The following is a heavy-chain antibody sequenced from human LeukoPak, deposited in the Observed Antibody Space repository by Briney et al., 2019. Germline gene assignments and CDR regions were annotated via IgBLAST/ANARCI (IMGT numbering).Heavy chain of an antibody. D-gene: IGHD3-10*01. CDR1: GFTFSNYE. CDR3: AKDHGAGSYYILPDY. CDR2: IGISGGIT. Sequence: VGSLRLSCATSGFTFSNYEMSWVRQTPGQGLEWVSCIGISGGITYYEDSVKGRFNISRDNSKNTLYLQMNSLRAEDTAFYYCAKDHGAGSYYILPDYWGQGTLVTVSS. J-gene: IGHJ4*02. V-gene: IGHV3-23*01.